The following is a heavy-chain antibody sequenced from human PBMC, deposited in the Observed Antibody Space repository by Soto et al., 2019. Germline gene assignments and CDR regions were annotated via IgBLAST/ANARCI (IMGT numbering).Heavy chain of an antibody. V-gene: IGHV4-30-2*01. Sequence: SETLSLTCTVSGASVTFGGYSWSWIRQTPGKGLEWIGYINHLETTFYNPSFESRLTLSIDRAKNQFSLKLHSMSAADRAVYFCARGGGSDSFDYWGQGILVTVSS. CDR3: ARGGGSDSFDY. CDR1: GASVTFGGYS. CDR2: INHLETT. D-gene: IGHD1-26*01. J-gene: IGHJ4*02.